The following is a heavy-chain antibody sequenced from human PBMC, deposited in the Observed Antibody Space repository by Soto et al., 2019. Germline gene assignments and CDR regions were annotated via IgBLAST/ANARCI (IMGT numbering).Heavy chain of an antibody. CDR1: GASINSYY. CDR2: IYYSGST. J-gene: IGHJ4*02. D-gene: IGHD6-13*01. Sequence: SETLSLTCTVSGASINSYYWSWVRQPPGKGLEWIGYIYYSGSTNYNPSLKSRVTISVDASKNQFSLNLSSVTAADTAVYYCGRSRPTVAAAVLYWGQGTLVTVSS. V-gene: IGHV4-59*08. CDR3: GRSRPTVAAAVLY.